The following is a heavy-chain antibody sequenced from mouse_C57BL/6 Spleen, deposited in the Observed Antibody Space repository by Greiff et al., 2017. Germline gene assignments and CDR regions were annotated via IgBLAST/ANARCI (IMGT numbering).Heavy chain of an antibody. D-gene: IGHD2-3*01. V-gene: IGHV1-82*01. J-gene: IGHJ2*01. CDR1: GYAFSSSW. CDR2: IYPGDGDT. CDR3: ARSGDGYSLYYFDY. Sequence: VQLQQSGPELVKPGASVKISCKASGYAFSSSWMNWVKQRPGKGLEWIGRIYPGDGDTNYNGKFKGKATLTADKSSSTAYMQLSSLTSEDSAVYFCARSGDGYSLYYFDYWGQGTTLTVSS.